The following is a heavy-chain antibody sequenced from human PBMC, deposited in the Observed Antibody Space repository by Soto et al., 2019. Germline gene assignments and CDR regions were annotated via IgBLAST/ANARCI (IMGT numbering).Heavy chain of an antibody. CDR1: GDSLSSYY. D-gene: IGHD6-25*01. CDR3: GSVRPSGYVLS. V-gene: IGHV4-59*01. CDR2: VYFSGNT. J-gene: IGHJ5*02. Sequence: LSLTCTVSGDSLSSYYWTWIRQSPGKGLEWIGYVYFSGNTNYNPSLKSRVTISIDTSKNQFSLRLASVTAADTAFYYCGSVRPSGYVLSWGQGTLVTVYS.